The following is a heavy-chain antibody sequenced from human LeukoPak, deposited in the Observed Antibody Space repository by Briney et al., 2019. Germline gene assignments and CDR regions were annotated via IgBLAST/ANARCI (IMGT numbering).Heavy chain of an antibody. CDR1: GFTFSSYG. CDR3: AKDRRGWYYDMDV. D-gene: IGHD6-19*01. CDR2: ISYDGSNK. V-gene: IGHV3-30*18. Sequence: PGRSLRLSCAASGFTFSSYGMHWVRQAPGKGLEWVAVISYDGSNKYYADSVKGRFTISRDNSKNTLYLQMNSLRAEDTAVYYCAKDRRGWYYDMDVWGQGTTVTVSS. J-gene: IGHJ6*02.